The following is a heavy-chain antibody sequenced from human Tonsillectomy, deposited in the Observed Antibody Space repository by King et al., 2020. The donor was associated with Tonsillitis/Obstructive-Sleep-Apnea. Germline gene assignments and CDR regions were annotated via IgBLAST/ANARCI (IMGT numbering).Heavy chain of an antibody. CDR3: ARGPNAFGGYDAFDI. CDR1: GFTFSSYG. V-gene: IGHV3-33*01. Sequence: VQLVESGGGVVQPGRSLRISCAASGFTFSSYGMHWCRQAPGKGLEWVAVIWYDGSNKYYADSVKGRFTNSRDNSKNTLYLQINSLRAEDTAVYYCARGPNAFGGYDAFDIWGQGTMVTVSS. D-gene: IGHD2-2*01. CDR2: IWYDGSNK. J-gene: IGHJ3*02.